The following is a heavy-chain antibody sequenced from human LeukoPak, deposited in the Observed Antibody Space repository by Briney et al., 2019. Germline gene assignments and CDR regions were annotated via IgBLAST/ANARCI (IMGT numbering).Heavy chain of an antibody. CDR1: GYTFASYG. V-gene: IGHV1-18*01. Sequence: GASVKVSCKASGYTFASYGISWVRQAPGQGLEWMGRISPYNDNTNYAQNLQGRVTMTTDTSTSTAYMELRSLRSDDTAVYYCARDCGGDCYPIDYWGQGTLVTVSS. CDR3: ARDCGGDCYPIDY. J-gene: IGHJ4*02. D-gene: IGHD2-21*01. CDR2: ISPYNDNT.